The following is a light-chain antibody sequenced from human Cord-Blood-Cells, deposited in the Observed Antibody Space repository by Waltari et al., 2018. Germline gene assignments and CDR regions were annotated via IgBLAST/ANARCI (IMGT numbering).Light chain of an antibody. Sequence: DIVMTQSPLSLPVTPGQPASISCRSGQTLLHSNGYNYLDWYLQKPGQSPQLLIELGSNRASGVPDRCSGSGSGTDFTLKISRVEAEDVGVYYCMEALQTPWTFGQGTKVEIK. V-gene: IGKV2-28*01. CDR2: LGS. CDR1: QTLLHSNGYNY. CDR3: MEALQTPWT. J-gene: IGKJ1*01.